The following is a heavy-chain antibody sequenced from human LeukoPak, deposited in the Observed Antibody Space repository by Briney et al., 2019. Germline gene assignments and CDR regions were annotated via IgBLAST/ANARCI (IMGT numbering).Heavy chain of an antibody. D-gene: IGHD2-2*01. CDR2: INHSGST. CDR3: ARDLPAAMDY. CDR1: GGSISSYY. V-gene: IGHV4-34*01. J-gene: IGHJ4*02. Sequence: PSETLSLTCTVSGGSISSYYWSWIRQPPEKGLEWIGEINHSGSTDYNPSLKSRVTISVDTSKNQFSLKLSSVTAADTAVYYCARDLPAAMDYWGQGTLVTVSS.